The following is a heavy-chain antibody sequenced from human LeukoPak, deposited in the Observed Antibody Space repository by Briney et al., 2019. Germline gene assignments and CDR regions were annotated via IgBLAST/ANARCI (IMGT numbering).Heavy chain of an antibody. J-gene: IGHJ4*02. V-gene: IGHV3-23*01. CDR3: AKSSHYYGSGSPFDY. Sequence: TGGSLGLSCAASGFTFSSYAMSWVRQAPGKGLEWVSAISGSGGSTYYADSVKGRFTISRDNSKNTLYLQMNSLRAEDTAVYYCAKSSHYYGSGSPFDYWGQGTLVTVSS. D-gene: IGHD3-10*01. CDR1: GFTFSSYA. CDR2: ISGSGGST.